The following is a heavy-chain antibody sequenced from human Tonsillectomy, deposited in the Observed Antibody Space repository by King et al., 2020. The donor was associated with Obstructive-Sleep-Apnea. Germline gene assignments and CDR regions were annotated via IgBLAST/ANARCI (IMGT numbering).Heavy chain of an antibody. CDR2: IKQDGSEQ. J-gene: IGHJ4*02. V-gene: IGHV3-7*01. CDR3: ATGGFWAVPFDY. Sequence: VKLVESGGGLVQPGGSLRLSCAASGFTFTRHWMSWVRQVPGKGLEWVANIKQDGSEQYYMDSVKGRFTISRDNAKNSLFLQLNSLRAEDTAVYYCATGGFWAVPFDYWGQGTLVTVSS. D-gene: IGHD3-10*01. CDR1: GFTFTRHW.